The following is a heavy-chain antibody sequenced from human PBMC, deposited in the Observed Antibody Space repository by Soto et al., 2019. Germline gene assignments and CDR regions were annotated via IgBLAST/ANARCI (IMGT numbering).Heavy chain of an antibody. V-gene: IGHV3-23*01. CDR1: VFTFSSYA. Sequence: GGSLRLSCAASVFTFSSYAMSWVRQAPGKGLEWVSAISGSGGSTYYADSVKGRFTISRDNSKNTLYLQMNSLRAEDTAVYYCANSGTVDSSLKHWGQGTLVTVSS. CDR3: ANSGTVDSSLKH. D-gene: IGHD3-22*01. CDR2: ISGSGGST. J-gene: IGHJ1*01.